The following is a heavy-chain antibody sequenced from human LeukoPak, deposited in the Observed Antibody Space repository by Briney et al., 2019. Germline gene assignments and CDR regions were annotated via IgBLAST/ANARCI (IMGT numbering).Heavy chain of an antibody. J-gene: IGHJ4*02. CDR2: ISSSSTYT. D-gene: IGHD3-22*01. CDR1: GFTFSDSY. CDR3: ARAFMLSLGYDSRGYSHD. Sequence: PGGSLRLSCAASGFTFSDSYMSWIRQAPGRGLEWVSYISSSSTYTDYADSVKGRFTISRDNARNSLYLQMNSLRDEDTAVYYCARAFMLSLGYDSRGYSHDWGQGSLVTVSS. V-gene: IGHV3-11*06.